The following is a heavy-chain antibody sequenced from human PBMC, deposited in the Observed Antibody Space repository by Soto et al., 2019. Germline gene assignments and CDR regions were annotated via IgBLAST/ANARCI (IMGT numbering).Heavy chain of an antibody. J-gene: IGHJ4*02. V-gene: IGHV4-31*03. D-gene: IGHD4-17*01. CDR1: GGSISSGGYY. CDR3: ARDHPYGDYGGFDY. Sequence: PSETLSLTCTVSGGSISSGGYYWSWIRQHPGKGLEWIGYIYYSGSTYYNPSLKSRVTISVDTSKNQFSLKLSSVTAADTAVYYCARDHPYGDYGGFDYWGQGTLVTVSS. CDR2: IYYSGST.